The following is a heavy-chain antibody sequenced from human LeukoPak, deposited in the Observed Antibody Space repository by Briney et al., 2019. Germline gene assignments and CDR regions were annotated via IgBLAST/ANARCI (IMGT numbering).Heavy chain of an antibody. D-gene: IGHD3-22*01. CDR1: GFTFSSYW. CDR3: AKDMGDYDSSGYKGIDY. J-gene: IGHJ4*02. CDR2: IKQDGSEK. V-gene: IGHV3-7*03. Sequence: PGGSLRLSCAASGFTFSSYWMSWVRQAPGKGLEWVANIKQDGSEKYYVDSVKGRFTISRDNAKNSLYLQMNSLRAEDTALYYCAKDMGDYDSSGYKGIDYWGQGTLVTVSS.